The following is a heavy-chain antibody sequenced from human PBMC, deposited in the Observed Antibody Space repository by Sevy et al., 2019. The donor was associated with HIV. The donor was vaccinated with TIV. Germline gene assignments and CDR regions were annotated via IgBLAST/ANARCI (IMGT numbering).Heavy chain of an antibody. D-gene: IGHD6-13*01. CDR1: GFTFSSYG. V-gene: IGHV3-33*01. Sequence: GGSLRLSCAASGFTFSSYGMHWVRQAPGKGLEWVAVIWYDGSNKYYADSVKGRFTTSRDNSKNTLYLQMNSLRAEDTAVYYCGPLIAAAGAGDYWGQGTLVTVSS. CDR2: IWYDGSNK. CDR3: GPLIAAAGAGDY. J-gene: IGHJ4*02.